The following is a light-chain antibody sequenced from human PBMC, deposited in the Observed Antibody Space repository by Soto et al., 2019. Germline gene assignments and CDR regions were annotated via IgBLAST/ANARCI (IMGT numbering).Light chain of an antibody. CDR1: SSDIGGYKF. J-gene: IGLJ2*01. V-gene: IGLV2-8*01. CDR2: EVI. Sequence: QSALTQPPSASGSPGQSVTISCTGTSSDIGGYKFVSWYQQHPGKAPKLMIYEVIKRPSGVPDRFSGSKSGNTASLTVSGLQADDEADYYCSSYAGSNNVIFGGGTKLTVL. CDR3: SSYAGSNNVI.